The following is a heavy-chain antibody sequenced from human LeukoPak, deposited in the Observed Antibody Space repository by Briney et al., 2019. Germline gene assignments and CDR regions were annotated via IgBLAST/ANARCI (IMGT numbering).Heavy chain of an antibody. CDR3: AKVRKERGSYSLYYYYMDV. Sequence: GGSLRLFCAASGCTFNSYEMNWVRQAPGRGLEWVSYSSSSGNTKNYADSVKGRFTISRDNAKNSLYLQMYSLRAEDTALYYCAKVRKERGSYSLYYYYMDVWGKGTTVTISS. V-gene: IGHV3-48*03. J-gene: IGHJ6*03. CDR2: SSSSGNTK. CDR1: GCTFNSYE. D-gene: IGHD3-10*01.